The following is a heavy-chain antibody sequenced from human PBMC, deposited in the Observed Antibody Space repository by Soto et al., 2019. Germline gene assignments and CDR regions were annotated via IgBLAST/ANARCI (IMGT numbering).Heavy chain of an antibody. Sequence: EVQLLESGGGLVQPGGSLRLSCAASGFTFNTFEMSGVRQAPGGGLEWVSFISTDRSRAYYADAVKGRFTISRDNPKHTLYLQMNSLTAEDTAVYACVKGGWLDFWGQGTLVTVSS. D-gene: IGHD3-16*01. J-gene: IGHJ5*01. CDR2: ISTDRSRA. CDR1: GFTFNTFE. V-gene: IGHV3-23*01. CDR3: VKGGWLDF.